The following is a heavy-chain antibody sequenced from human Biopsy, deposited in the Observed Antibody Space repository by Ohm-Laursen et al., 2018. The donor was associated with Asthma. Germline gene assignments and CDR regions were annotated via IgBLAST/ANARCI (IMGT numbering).Heavy chain of an antibody. D-gene: IGHD2-2*01. CDR3: ARKAGSCISRTCYSLDF. Sequence: SVKVSCKSLGGTFNTYVIGWVRQAPGQGLEWKGGINSVFGTTTYPQKFQDRVTITADDSTSTVYMELSSLRSEDTAVYYCARKAGSCISRTCYSLDFWGQRALVTVSS. J-gene: IGHJ4*02. CDR2: INSVFGTT. V-gene: IGHV1-69*13. CDR1: GGTFNTYV.